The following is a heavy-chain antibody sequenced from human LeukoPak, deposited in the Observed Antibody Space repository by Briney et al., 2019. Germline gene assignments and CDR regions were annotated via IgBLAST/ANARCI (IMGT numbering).Heavy chain of an antibody. J-gene: IGHJ4*02. Sequence: GESLKISCKGSGYSFTSYWIGWVRQMPGKGLEWMGIIYPGDSDTRYSPSFQGQVTISADKSISTAYLQWSSLKASDTAMYYCAKGTYYYDSSGYSHGANLDYWGQGTLVTVSS. CDR3: AKGTYYYDSSGYSHGANLDY. V-gene: IGHV5-51*01. CDR1: GYSFTSYW. D-gene: IGHD3-22*01. CDR2: IYPGDSDT.